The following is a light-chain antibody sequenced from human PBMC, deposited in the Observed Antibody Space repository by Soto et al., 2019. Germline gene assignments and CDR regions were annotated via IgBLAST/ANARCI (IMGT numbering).Light chain of an antibody. CDR3: QQYNSYSRT. CDR2: QVS. J-gene: IGKJ1*01. Sequence: DIQMTQSPSTLSASVGDRVTITCRASQSLSSWLAWYQQKPGKAPELLIYQVSTLQSGVPSRFSGSGSGTEFTLTISSLQPDDFATYYCQQYNSYSRTFGQGTKVDIK. CDR1: QSLSSW. V-gene: IGKV1-5*03.